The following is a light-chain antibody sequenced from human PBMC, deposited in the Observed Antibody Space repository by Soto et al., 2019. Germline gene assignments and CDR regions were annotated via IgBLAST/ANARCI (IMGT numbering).Light chain of an antibody. V-gene: IGLV6-57*04. CDR1: SGSIAINY. CDR2: EDD. Sequence: NFMLTQPLSVSESPGKTVTISCTRSSGSIAINYVQWYQQRPGSAPTTVIFEDDQRPSGVPDRFSGSIDRSSNSASLTISGLKTEDEADYYCQSFDSNDHWVFGGGTKVTVL. J-gene: IGLJ3*02. CDR3: QSFDSNDHWV.